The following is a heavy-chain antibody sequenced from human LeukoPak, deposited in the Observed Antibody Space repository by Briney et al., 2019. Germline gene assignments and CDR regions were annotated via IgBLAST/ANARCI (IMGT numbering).Heavy chain of an antibody. CDR1: GGSFSGYY. V-gene: IGHV4-34*01. CDR3: ARTAMTYVPIDY. Sequence: SETLSLTCAVYGGSFSGYYWSWLRQPPGKGLEWIGEINHSGSTNYNPSLKSRVTISVDTSKNQFSLKLSSVAAADTAVYYCARTAMTYVPIDYWGQGTLVTVSS. CDR2: INHSGST. D-gene: IGHD5-18*01. J-gene: IGHJ4*02.